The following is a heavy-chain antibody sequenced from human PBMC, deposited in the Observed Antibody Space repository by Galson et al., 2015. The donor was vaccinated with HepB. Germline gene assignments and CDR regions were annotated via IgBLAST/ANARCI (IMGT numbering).Heavy chain of an antibody. CDR1: GFVFSEYG. CDR2: VAHDGTFL. CDR3: AKEPGRRASAWYGDR. D-gene: IGHD2-8*02. V-gene: IGHV3-30*18. J-gene: IGHJ2*01. Sequence: SLRLSCAASGFVFSEYGMLWVRQPPGKALEWVASVAHDGTFLYYADSVKGRFTVSRDNSKNTMYLQLNSLRAEDAGLYYCAKEPGRRASAWYGDRWGRGTLVT.